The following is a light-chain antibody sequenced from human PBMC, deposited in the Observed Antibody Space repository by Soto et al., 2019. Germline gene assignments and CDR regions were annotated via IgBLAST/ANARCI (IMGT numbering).Light chain of an antibody. CDR2: GAS. J-gene: IGKJ1*01. CDR1: QSVSNNY. Sequence: EIAMTQSPATLSVSPGERGTLSFRASQSVSNNYLAWYQQKPGQAPRLLIYGASNRATGIPDRFSGGGSGTDFTLTISRLEPEDFAVYYCQQYGSSGTFGQGTKVDIK. V-gene: IGKV3-20*01. CDR3: QQYGSSGT.